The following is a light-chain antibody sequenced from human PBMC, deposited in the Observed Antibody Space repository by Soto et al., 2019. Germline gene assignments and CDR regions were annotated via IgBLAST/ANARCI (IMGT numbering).Light chain of an antibody. CDR1: ESISRH. CDR3: LQDINYPWT. J-gene: IGKJ1*01. Sequence: TQMSPSPSSLSASVVDRVTITGPAAESISRHLNWYQQKPGRAPDLLIYAASTLQNGVPSRFTGSGSGTEFTLTTTGLQPEDSATYYCLQDINYPWTFGQGTKVDI. CDR2: AAS. V-gene: IGKV1-6*01.